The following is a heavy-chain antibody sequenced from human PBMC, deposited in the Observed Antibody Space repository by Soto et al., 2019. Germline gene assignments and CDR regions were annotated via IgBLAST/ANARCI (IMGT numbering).Heavy chain of an antibody. D-gene: IGHD3-22*01. CDR1: GFTFSNAW. CDR2: IKSKTDGGTT. J-gene: IGHJ6*02. V-gene: IGHV3-15*07. CDR3: TTDHAYYYDSSGYTYYYYGMDV. Sequence: SLMLSRAASGFTFSNAWNIWVRQTLGKELEWVGRIKSKTDGGTTDYAAPVKGRFTISRDDSKNTLYLQMNSLKTEDTAVYYCTTDHAYYYDSSGYTYYYYGMDVWGQGTTVTVSS.